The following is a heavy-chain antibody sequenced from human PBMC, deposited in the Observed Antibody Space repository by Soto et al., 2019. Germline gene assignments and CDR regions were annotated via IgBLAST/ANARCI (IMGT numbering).Heavy chain of an antibody. V-gene: IGHV3-13*04. J-gene: IGHJ4*02. CDR3: ARGGSAYYYDIFERYYFDY. D-gene: IGHD3-22*01. CDR1: GFTFSSYD. CDR2: IGTAGDT. Sequence: GGSLRLSCAASGFTFSSYDMHWVRQATGKGLEWVSAIGTAGDTYYPGSVKGRFTISRENAKNTLYLQMNSLRAEDTAVYYCARGGSAYYYDIFERYYFDYWGQGTLVTVSS.